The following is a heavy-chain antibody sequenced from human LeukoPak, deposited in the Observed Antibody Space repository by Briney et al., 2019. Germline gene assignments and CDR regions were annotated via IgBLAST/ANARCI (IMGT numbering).Heavy chain of an antibody. J-gene: IGHJ4*02. Sequence: SVKVSCKASGGTFSSYAISWVRQAPGQGLEWTGGIIPILGTANYAQKFQGRVTITADESTSTAYMELSSLRSEDTAVYYCARVEGIKLNYYFDYWGQGTLVTVSS. V-gene: IGHV1-69*13. D-gene: IGHD3-16*01. CDR3: ARVEGIKLNYYFDY. CDR2: IIPILGTA. CDR1: GGTFSSYA.